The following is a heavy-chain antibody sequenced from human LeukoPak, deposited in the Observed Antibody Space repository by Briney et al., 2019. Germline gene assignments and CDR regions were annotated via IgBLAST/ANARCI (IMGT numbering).Heavy chain of an antibody. CDR3: TTENYDILTGDGNY. D-gene: IGHD3-9*01. Sequence: GGSLRLSCAASGFTFSNAWMSWVRQAPGKGLEWVGRIKSKTDGGTTDYAAPVKGRFTISRDDSKNTLYLQMNSPKTEDTAVYYCTTENYDILTGDGNYWGQGTLVTVSS. V-gene: IGHV3-15*01. CDR2: IKSKTDGGTT. J-gene: IGHJ4*02. CDR1: GFTFSNAW.